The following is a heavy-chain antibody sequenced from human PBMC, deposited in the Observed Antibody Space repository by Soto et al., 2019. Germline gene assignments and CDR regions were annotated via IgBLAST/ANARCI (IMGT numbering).Heavy chain of an antibody. CDR1: GYSFTSYW. CDR3: ARYIPGVRYYGMDV. D-gene: IGHD2-2*01. J-gene: IGHJ6*02. Sequence: GESLKISCKGSGYSFTSYWISWVRQMPGKGLEWMGRIDPSDSYTNYSPSFQGHVTISADKSISTAYLQWSSLRAEDTAVYYCARYIPGVRYYGMDVWGQGTTVTVSS. V-gene: IGHV5-10-1*01. CDR2: IDPSDSYT.